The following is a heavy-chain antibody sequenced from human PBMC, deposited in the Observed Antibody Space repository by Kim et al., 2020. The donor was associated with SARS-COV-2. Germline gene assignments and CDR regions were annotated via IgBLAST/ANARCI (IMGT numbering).Heavy chain of an antibody. CDR1: GFTFSSYS. D-gene: IGHD3-22*01. CDR3: YGIYDSSGYYYRYFVDY. Sequence: GGSLRLSCAASGFTFSSYSMNWVRQAPGKGLEWVSSISSSSSYIYYADSVKGRFTISRDNAKNSLYLQMNSLRAEDTAVYYCYGIYDSSGYYYRYFVDYWGQGTLVTVSS. CDR2: ISSSSSYI. J-gene: IGHJ4*02. V-gene: IGHV3-21*01.